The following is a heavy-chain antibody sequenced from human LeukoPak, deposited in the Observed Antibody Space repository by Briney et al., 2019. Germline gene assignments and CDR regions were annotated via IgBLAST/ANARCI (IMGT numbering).Heavy chain of an antibody. V-gene: IGHV4-39*01. CDR2: IYYSAST. CDR3: ARLKGYGYGYVDN. J-gene: IGHJ4*02. CDR1: GGSISTDYYY. D-gene: IGHD5-18*01. Sequence: SSETLSLTCTVSGGSISTDYYYWGWIRQPPGRGLEWIASIYYSASTYYNPSLKSRVTISVETSKNQVSLTLSSVTAADTAVYYCARLKGYGYGYVDNWGQGILVTVSS.